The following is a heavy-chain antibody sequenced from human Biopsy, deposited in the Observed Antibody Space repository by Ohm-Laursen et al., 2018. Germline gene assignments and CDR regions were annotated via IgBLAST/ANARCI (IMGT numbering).Heavy chain of an antibody. J-gene: IGHJ6*02. D-gene: IGHD4-11*01. CDR3: ARDSGILNYGNFKYYHYYGMDV. Sequence: TLSLTCTVSGDSVTKYYWSWIRQPPGKGLEWIGHIYYSEMTHYNPSLQSRVYISVDTSMNQVSLTLSSVTSADTSVYYCARDSGILNYGNFKYYHYYGMDVWGQGTKVTFSS. CDR1: GDSVTKYY. CDR2: IYYSEMT. V-gene: IGHV4-59*02.